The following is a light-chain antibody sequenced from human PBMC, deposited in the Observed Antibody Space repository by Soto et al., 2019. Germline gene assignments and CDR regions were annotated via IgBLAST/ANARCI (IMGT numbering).Light chain of an antibody. CDR1: SSNIASNT. V-gene: IGLV1-44*01. CDR3: AAWDDSLNGPL. J-gene: IGLJ2*01. Sequence: QSVLTQPPSASGTPGQRVTISCSGSSSNIASNTVNWYQQLPGTAPKLLIYNNNHRPSGVLDRSSGSKSGTSASLAISGLQSEDEADYYCAAWDDSLNGPLFGGGTKVTVL. CDR2: NNN.